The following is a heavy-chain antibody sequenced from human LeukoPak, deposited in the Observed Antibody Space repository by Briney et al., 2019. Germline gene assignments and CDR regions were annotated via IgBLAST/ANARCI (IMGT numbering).Heavy chain of an antibody. V-gene: IGHV3-66*01. CDR1: GFTVSSNY. D-gene: IGHD2-15*01. CDR2: IYSGGST. J-gene: IGHJ3*02. CDR3: ARFSPPVAASLDAFDI. Sequence: PGGSLRLSCAASGFTVSSNYMSWVRQAPGKGLEWVSVIYSGGSTYYADSVKGRFTISRDNSKNTLYLQMNSLRAEDTAVYYCARFSPPVAASLDAFDIWGQGTMVTVSS.